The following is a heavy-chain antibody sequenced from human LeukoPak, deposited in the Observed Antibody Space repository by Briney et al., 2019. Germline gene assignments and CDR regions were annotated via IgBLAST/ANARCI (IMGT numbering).Heavy chain of an antibody. CDR2: IYYSGST. J-gene: IGHJ3*02. CDR3: ARLRTYYYDSSGYLDAFDI. V-gene: IGHV4-31*03. CDR1: GGSISSGGYY. Sequence: PSETLSLTCTVSGGSISSGGYYWSWIRQHPGKGLEWIGYIYYSGSTYYNPSLKSRVTISVDTSKNQFSLKLSSVTAADTAVYYCARLRTYYYDSSGYLDAFDIWGQGTMVTVSS. D-gene: IGHD3-22*01.